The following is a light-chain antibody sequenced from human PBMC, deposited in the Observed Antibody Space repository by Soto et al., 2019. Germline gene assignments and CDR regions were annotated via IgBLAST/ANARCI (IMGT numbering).Light chain of an antibody. Sequence: QSALTQPASVSGSPGQSITISCTGTTSDIGGYNFVSWYQQHPGKAPKLLIYDVRNRPSWVSNRFSGSKSGNTASLTISGLPAEDEADYYCNSYRTISTYVFGSGTKVTVL. CDR1: TSDIGGYNF. V-gene: IGLV2-14*01. J-gene: IGLJ1*01. CDR2: DVR. CDR3: NSYRTISTYV.